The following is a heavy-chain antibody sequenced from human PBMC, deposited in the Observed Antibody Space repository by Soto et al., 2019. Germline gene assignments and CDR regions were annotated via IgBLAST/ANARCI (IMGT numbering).Heavy chain of an antibody. CDR2: THYRSKWSF. CDR3: EGVTWFRGMDV. CDR1: GDSVSSDTGA. Sequence: SQTLSLTCVISGDSVSSDTGAWNWIRQSPSRGLEWLGRTHYRSKWSFDYAISVKSRITIDPDTSENQFSLHLDSPTPEDTAVYYCEGVTWFRGMDVWGQGTPVTVSS. D-gene: IGHD3-10*01. J-gene: IGHJ6*02. V-gene: IGHV6-1*01.